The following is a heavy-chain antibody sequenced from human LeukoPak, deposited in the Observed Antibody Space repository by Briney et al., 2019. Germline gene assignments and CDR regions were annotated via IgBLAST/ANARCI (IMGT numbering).Heavy chain of an antibody. CDR2: ISSSGRTI. D-gene: IGHD3-10*02. J-gene: IGHJ6*04. CDR1: AFTFTSYE. CDR3: AELGITMIGGV. Sequence: SLTLSCAASAFTFTSYEMNWVRQPPGKGLEWVSYISSSGRTIYYADSVKDRFTISRHHPKHSLYLQMNSLKAEDTAVYYCAELGITMIGGVWGKGTTVTISS. V-gene: IGHV3-48*03.